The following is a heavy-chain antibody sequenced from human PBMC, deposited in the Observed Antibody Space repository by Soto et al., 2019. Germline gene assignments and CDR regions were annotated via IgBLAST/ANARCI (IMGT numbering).Heavy chain of an antibody. CDR2: INAGNGNT. Sequence: QVQLVQSGAEVKKPGASVKVSCKASGYTFINYDMHWVRQAPGQRLEWMGWINAGNGNTKYSQKFQGRVTITRDTSASTAFMDLSSLRSEDTAVYYCATGWDARDWDYWGQGTLVTVSS. CDR1: GYTFINYD. J-gene: IGHJ4*02. D-gene: IGHD1-26*01. CDR3: ATGWDARDWDY. V-gene: IGHV1-3*01.